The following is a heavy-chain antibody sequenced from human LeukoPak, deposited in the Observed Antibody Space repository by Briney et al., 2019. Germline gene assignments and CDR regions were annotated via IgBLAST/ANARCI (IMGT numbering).Heavy chain of an antibody. CDR3: ARSDSSGYYYYGMDV. D-gene: IGHD3-22*01. Sequence: GESLKISCKGSGYRFNNYWIGWVRQMPGKGLGWMGIIYPGDSDTRYSPSFQGQVTISADKSISTAYLQWSSLKASDTAMYYCARSDSSGYYYYGMDVWGQGTTVTVSS. V-gene: IGHV5-51*01. J-gene: IGHJ6*02. CDR1: GYRFNNYW. CDR2: IYPGDSDT.